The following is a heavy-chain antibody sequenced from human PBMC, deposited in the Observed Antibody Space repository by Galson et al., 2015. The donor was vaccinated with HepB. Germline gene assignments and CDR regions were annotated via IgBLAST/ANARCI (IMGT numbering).Heavy chain of an antibody. D-gene: IGHD6-6*01. J-gene: IGHJ4*02. CDR3: ARVEGSSRLGRFFDY. CDR2: IWYDGSNK. CDR1: GFTFSSYG. Sequence: SLRLSCAASGFTFSSYGMHWVRQAPGKGLEWVAVIWYDGSNKYYADSVKGRFTISRDNSKNTLYLQMNSLRAEDTAVYYCARVEGSSRLGRFFDYWGQGTLVTVSS. V-gene: IGHV3-33*01.